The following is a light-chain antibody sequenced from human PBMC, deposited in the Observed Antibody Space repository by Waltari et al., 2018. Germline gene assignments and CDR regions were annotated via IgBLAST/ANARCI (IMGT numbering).Light chain of an antibody. J-gene: IGKJ1*01. V-gene: IGKV3-20*01. CDR3: QQHGTLPAT. CDR1: QSVGSSS. Sequence: EMVLTQSPGTASLSPGARVTLSCRASQSVGSSSLAWYQQQPGQAPRLLIYRASRRATGIPDRFSGSGSGTDFSLTISRLEPEDFAVYYCQQHGTLPATFGQGTKVEIK. CDR2: RAS.